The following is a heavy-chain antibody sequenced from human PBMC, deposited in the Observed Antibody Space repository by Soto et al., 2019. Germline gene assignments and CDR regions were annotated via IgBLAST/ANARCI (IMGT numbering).Heavy chain of an antibody. Sequence: EVHLVEYGGALVPPGGSLRLSCAASGFTFSAYNMNWVRQAPGKGLEWVSYISTCGNTIYYADSVKGRFTFSRDNAAQSVYLKMNILRLDDTAVYYWARDRGTVTTHVGQEYAIDVWGQGTTVTVAS. CDR2: ISTCGNTI. D-gene: IGHD4-17*01. V-gene: IGHV3-48*01. CDR1: GFTFSAYN. J-gene: IGHJ6*02. CDR3: ARDRGTVTTHVGQEYAIDV.